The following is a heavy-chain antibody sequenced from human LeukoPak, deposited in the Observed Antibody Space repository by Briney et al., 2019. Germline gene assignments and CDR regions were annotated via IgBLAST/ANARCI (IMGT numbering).Heavy chain of an antibody. Sequence: SSETLSLTCTVSGGSISSYYWSWIRQPPGKGLEWIGYIYYSGSTNYNPSLKSRVTISVDTSKNQFSLKLSSVTAADTAVYYCAREPSLGAFDIWGQGTMVTVSS. CDR3: AREPSLGAFDI. J-gene: IGHJ3*02. V-gene: IGHV4-59*01. D-gene: IGHD6-6*01. CDR2: IYYSGST. CDR1: GGSISSYY.